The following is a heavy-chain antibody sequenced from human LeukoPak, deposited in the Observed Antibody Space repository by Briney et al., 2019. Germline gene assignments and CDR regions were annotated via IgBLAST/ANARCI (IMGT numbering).Heavy chain of an antibody. D-gene: IGHD4-17*01. J-gene: IGHJ4*02. Sequence: GGSLRLSCAASGFTFSDYYMSWIRQAPGKGLEWVSYISSSGSTIYYADSVKGRFTISRDNAKNSLYLQMNSLRAEDTAVYYCASCYDYGASDYWGQGTLVTVSS. CDR3: ASCYDYGASDY. V-gene: IGHV3-11*04. CDR1: GFTFSDYY. CDR2: ISSSGSTI.